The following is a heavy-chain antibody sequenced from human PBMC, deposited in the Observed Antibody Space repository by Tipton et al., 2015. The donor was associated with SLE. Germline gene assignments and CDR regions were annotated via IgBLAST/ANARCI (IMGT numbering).Heavy chain of an antibody. D-gene: IGHD1-7*01. CDR2: TYYMSKWYN. V-gene: IGHV6-1*01. J-gene: IGHJ6*04. CDR3: ARATDWNLSPDV. CDR1: GDSVSSNSAA. Sequence: GLVKPSQTLSLTCAISGDSVSSNSAAWNWIRQSPSRGLEWLGRTYYMSKWYNDYAVSVKSRIIINPDTSKDQFSLRLTSVTAADTAVYYCARATDWNLSPDVWGKGTTVTVSS.